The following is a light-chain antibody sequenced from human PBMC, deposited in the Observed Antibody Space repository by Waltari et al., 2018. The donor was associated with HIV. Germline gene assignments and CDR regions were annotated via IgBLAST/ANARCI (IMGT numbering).Light chain of an antibody. CDR2: DIN. CDR3: ASNRLDYTLI. J-gene: IGLJ2*01. Sequence: QSALTQPASVSGFLGQSINISCTGISTDSRFYQYVSWYQQYPGKIPRLIIFDINNRPPAVSAHFSGSRSGNSASLTFSGLQSGDEAHYYCASNRLDYTLIFGGGTKLTVL. CDR1: STDSRFYQY. V-gene: IGLV2-14*03.